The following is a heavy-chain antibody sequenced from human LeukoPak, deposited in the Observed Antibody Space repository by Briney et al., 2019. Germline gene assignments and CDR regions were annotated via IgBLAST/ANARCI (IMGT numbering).Heavy chain of an antibody. Sequence: GGSLRLSCAASGFTFSSYWMSWVRQAPGKGLEWVANIKQDGSEKYYVDSVKGRFTISRDNAKNSLYLQMNSLRVEDTAVYYCARDKYYYDSSGYYGTNGGFDYWGQGTLVTVSS. D-gene: IGHD3-22*01. J-gene: IGHJ4*02. CDR3: ARDKYYYDSSGYYGTNGGFDY. CDR1: GFTFSSYW. CDR2: IKQDGSEK. V-gene: IGHV3-7*01.